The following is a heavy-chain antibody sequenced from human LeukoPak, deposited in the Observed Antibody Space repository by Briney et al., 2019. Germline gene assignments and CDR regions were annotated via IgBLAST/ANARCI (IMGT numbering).Heavy chain of an antibody. CDR3: AREQWDNPDY. CDR2: IGSSSSYT. CDR1: GFTFSDYY. Sequence: SGGSLRLSCAASGFTFSDYYMNWIRQAPGKGLEWVSSIGSSSSYTNYADSVKGRFTISRDNAKNSLYLQMNSLRAEDTAVYYGAREQWDNPDYWGQGTLVTVSS. J-gene: IGHJ4*02. D-gene: IGHD1-26*01. V-gene: IGHV3-11*05.